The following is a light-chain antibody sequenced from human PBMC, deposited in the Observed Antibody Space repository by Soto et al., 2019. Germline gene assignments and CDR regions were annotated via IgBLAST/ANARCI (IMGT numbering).Light chain of an antibody. J-gene: IGKJ5*01. CDR2: DAS. CDR1: QTVTSSY. CDR3: QQYGSAPPIT. Sequence: ELVLTPSPGTMALSPVERATLSCRAIQTVTSSYLAWYQQKPGQSPRLLIYDASSRATGIPDRFSGSGSGTDFTLIISRLEPEDFAVYYCQQYGSAPPITFGQGTRLEIK. V-gene: IGKV3-20*01.